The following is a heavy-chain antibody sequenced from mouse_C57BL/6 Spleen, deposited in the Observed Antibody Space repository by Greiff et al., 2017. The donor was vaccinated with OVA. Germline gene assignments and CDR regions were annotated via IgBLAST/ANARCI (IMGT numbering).Heavy chain of an antibody. D-gene: IGHD1-1*01. CDR2: IDPETGGT. CDR3: TRCPFYGSSPWFAY. J-gene: IGHJ3*01. CDR1: GYTFTDYE. Sequence: VQLQQSGAELVRPGASVTLSCKASGYTFTDYEMHWVKQTPVHGLEWIGAIDPETGGTAYNQKFKGKAILTADKSSSTAYMELRSLTSEDSAVYYCTRCPFYGSSPWFAYWGQGTLVTVSA. V-gene: IGHV1-15*01.